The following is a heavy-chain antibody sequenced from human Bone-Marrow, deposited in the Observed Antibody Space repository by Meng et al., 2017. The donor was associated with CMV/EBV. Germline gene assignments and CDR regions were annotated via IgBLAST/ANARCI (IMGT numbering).Heavy chain of an antibody. CDR2: INPNSGGT. D-gene: IGHD4-23*01. Sequence: ASVKVSCKASGYTFTGYYMHWVRQAPGQGLEWMGWINPNSGGTNYAQKFQGRVTITTDESTSTAYMELSSLRSEDTAVYYCARGGGNARINWFDPWGQGTLVTVSS. CDR1: GYTFTGYY. CDR3: ARGGGNARINWFDP. J-gene: IGHJ5*02. V-gene: IGHV1-2*02.